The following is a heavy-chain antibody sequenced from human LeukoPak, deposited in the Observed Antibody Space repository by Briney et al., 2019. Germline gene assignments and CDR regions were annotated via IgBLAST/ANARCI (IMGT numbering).Heavy chain of an antibody. Sequence: TSQTLSLNCTVSGGSISSGGYYWSWIRQHPGKGLEWIGYIYYSGSTYYNPSLKSRVTISVDTSKNQFSLKLSSVTAADTAVYYCARPSRGYGYFDYWGQGTLVTVSS. CDR2: IYYSGST. D-gene: IGHD1-1*01. CDR1: GGSISSGGYY. V-gene: IGHV4-31*03. J-gene: IGHJ4*02. CDR3: ARPSRGYGYFDY.